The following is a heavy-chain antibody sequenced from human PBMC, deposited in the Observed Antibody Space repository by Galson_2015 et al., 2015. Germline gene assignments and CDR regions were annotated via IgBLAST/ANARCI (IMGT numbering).Heavy chain of an antibody. CDR2: IYPGDSDT. J-gene: IGHJ3*02. Sequence: QSGAEVKKPGESLKISCKGSGYTFTSYWIGWVRQMPGKGLEWMGIIYPGDSDTRYSPSFQGQVTISADKSISTAYLQWSSLKASDPAMYYCARLGGPCSTSCCDSLDIWGQGPRVPVSS. V-gene: IGHV5-51*01. CDR1: GYTFTSYW. CDR3: ARLGGPCSTSCCDSLDI. D-gene: IGHD2-2*01.